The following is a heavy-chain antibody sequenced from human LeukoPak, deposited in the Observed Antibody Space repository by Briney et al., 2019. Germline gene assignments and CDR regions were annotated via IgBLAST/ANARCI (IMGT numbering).Heavy chain of an antibody. J-gene: IGHJ4*02. D-gene: IGHD4-17*01. Sequence: KPSETLSLTCTVSGGSISSSSYYWGWIRQPPGKGLEWIGSIYYSGSTSYNPSLKSRVTISVDTSKNQFSLKLSSVTAADTAVYYCAREGGDYGDQGFDYWGQGTLVTVSS. V-gene: IGHV4-39*07. CDR3: AREGGDYGDQGFDY. CDR2: IYYSGST. CDR1: GGSISSSSYY.